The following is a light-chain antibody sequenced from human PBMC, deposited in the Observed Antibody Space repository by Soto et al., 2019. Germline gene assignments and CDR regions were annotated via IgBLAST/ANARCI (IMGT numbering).Light chain of an antibody. CDR2: EVT. CDR1: SSHVGSYDF. Sequence: QSVLTQPASVSGSPGQSITISCTRSSSHVGSYDFVSWYQQHPGKAPKVLIYEVTKRPSGVSNRFSGSKSGNTASLTISRLQADDEADYYCCADAGSSRYVFGTGTKVTVL. V-gene: IGLV2-23*02. CDR3: CADAGSSRYV. J-gene: IGLJ1*01.